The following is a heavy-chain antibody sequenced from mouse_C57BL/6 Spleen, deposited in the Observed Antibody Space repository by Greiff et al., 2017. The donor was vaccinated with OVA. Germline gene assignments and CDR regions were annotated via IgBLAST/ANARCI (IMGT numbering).Heavy chain of an antibody. Sequence: QVQLQQSGPELVKPGASVKISCKASGYAFSSSWMNWVKQRPGKGLEWIGRIYPGDGDTNYNGKFKGKATLTADKSSSTAYMQLSSLTSEDSAVYFCARRGQDYGGDYWGQGTTLTVSS. J-gene: IGHJ2*01. CDR2: IYPGDGDT. CDR3: ARRGQDYGGDY. CDR1: GYAFSSSW. D-gene: IGHD1-1*01. V-gene: IGHV1-82*01.